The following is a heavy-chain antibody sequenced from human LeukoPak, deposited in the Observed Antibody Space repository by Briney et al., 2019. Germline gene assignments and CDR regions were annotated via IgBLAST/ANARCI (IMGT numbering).Heavy chain of an antibody. CDR2: INHSGST. CDR1: GGSISHYY. D-gene: IGHD3-22*01. J-gene: IGHJ4*02. Sequence: SETLSLTCAVYGGSISHYYWSWIRQSPGKGLECIGEINHSGSTNYNPSLKSRVTISVDTSKNQFSLKLSSVTAADTAVYYCARHATTYDSSGYRFDYWGQGTLVTVSS. CDR3: ARHATTYDSSGYRFDY. V-gene: IGHV4-34*01.